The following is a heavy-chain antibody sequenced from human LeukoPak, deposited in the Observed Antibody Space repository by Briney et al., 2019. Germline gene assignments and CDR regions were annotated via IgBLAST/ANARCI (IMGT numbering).Heavy chain of an antibody. CDR1: GGSFSGYY. J-gene: IGHJ6*03. Sequence: PSETLSLTCAVYGGSFSGYYWSWIRQPPGKGLEWIGEINHSGSTNYNPSLKSRVTISVDTSKNQFSLKLSSVTAADTAVYYCAASSRRGYCSGGSCYTPKRDYYYYYMDVWGKGTTVTVSS. V-gene: IGHV4-34*01. D-gene: IGHD2-15*01. CDR3: AASSRRGYCSGGSCYTPKRDYYYYYMDV. CDR2: INHSGST.